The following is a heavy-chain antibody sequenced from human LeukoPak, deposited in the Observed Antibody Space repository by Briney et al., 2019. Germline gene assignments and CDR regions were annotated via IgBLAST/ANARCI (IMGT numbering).Heavy chain of an antibody. CDR3: ASGATKGIEFDY. V-gene: IGHV1-8*01. CDR2: MNPNSGNT. CDR1: GYTFTTYF. J-gene: IGHJ4*02. D-gene: IGHD1-26*01. Sequence: ASVKVSCKASGYTFTTYFLHWVRQATGQGLEWMGWMNPNSGNTGYAQKFQGRVTMTRNTSISTAYMELSSLRSEDTAVYYCASGATKGIEFDYWGQGTLVTVSS.